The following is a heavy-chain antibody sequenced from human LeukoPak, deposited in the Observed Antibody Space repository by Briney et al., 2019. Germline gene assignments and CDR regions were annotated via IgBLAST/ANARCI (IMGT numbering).Heavy chain of an antibody. CDR3: ARGGGLDV. J-gene: IGHJ6*02. V-gene: IGHV3-7*03. CDR1: GFSFNTCA. Sequence: GGSLRLSCAASGFSFNTCAMNWARQAPGKGLEWVASINHNGNVNYYVDSVKGRFTISRDNAKNSLYLQMSNLRAEDTAVYFCARGGGLDVWGQGATVTVSS. CDR2: INHNGNVN. D-gene: IGHD3-16*01.